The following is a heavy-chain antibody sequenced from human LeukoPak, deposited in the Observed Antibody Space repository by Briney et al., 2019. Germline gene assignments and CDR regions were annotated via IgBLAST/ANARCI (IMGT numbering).Heavy chain of an antibody. D-gene: IGHD6-19*01. CDR3: ARVGSGWSFDY. CDR2: IQTSGST. J-gene: IGHJ4*02. Sequence: SEALSLTCTVSGGSISSYYWSWIRQPAGRGLEWIGRIQTSGSTNYNPSLKSRVTMSVDTSKNKFSLKVNSVTAADTAVYYCARVGSGWSFDYWGQGTLVTVSS. CDR1: GGSISSYY. V-gene: IGHV4-4*07.